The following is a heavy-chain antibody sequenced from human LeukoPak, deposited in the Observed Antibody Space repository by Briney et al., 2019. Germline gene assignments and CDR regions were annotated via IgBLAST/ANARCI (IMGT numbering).Heavy chain of an antibody. J-gene: IGHJ6*03. CDR3: ARGPRITVVRGGQWYYYMDV. D-gene: IGHD3-10*01. CDR1: GYTFTSYY. Sequence: ASVKVSCKASGYTFTSYYIHWVRQAPGQGLEWMGLINPSGGSTNYAQKFQGRVTMTGDTSTSTVYMELSSLRSEDTAVYYCARGPRITVVRGGQWYYYMDVWGKGTTVTVSS. CDR2: INPSGGST. V-gene: IGHV1-46*01.